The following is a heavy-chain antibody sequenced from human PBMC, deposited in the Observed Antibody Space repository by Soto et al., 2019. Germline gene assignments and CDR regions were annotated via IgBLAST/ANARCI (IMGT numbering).Heavy chain of an antibody. J-gene: IGHJ4*02. V-gene: IGHV4-4*02. CDR1: AGSISSSNW. CDR2: ISYNGSN. CDR3: ARVARRTTVTSWRIDY. Sequence: SETLSLTCAVSAGSISSSNWWSWVRQPPGKGLGWIGEISYNGSNNYKPSTKRRDTISVDKSKNQFCLKLSSVTASDTAVDYCARVARRTTVTSWRIDYWGQGTLVTVS. D-gene: IGHD4-4*01.